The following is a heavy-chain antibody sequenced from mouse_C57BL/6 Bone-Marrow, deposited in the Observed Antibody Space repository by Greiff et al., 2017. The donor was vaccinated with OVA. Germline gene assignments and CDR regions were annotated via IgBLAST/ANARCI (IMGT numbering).Heavy chain of an antibody. CDR3: TTGYGSSSLYFDY. D-gene: IGHD1-1*01. CDR1: GFNIKDDY. CDR2: IDPENGDT. V-gene: IGHV14-4*01. Sequence: VQLQQSGAELVRPGASVKLSCTASGFNIKDDYMHWVKQRPEQGLEWIGWIDPENGDTEYASKFQGKATITADTSSNTAYLQLSSLTSEDTAVYYCTTGYGSSSLYFDYWGQGTTLTVSS. J-gene: IGHJ2*01.